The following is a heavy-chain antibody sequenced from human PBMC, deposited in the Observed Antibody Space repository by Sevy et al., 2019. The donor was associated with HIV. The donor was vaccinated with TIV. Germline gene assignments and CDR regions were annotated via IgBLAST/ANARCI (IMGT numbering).Heavy chain of an antibody. CDR1: GFSFSWYW. D-gene: IGHD3-10*01. V-gene: IGHV3-7*01. CDR2: IKQDGSEK. CDR3: ASKGGSRPNDDFDT. Sequence: GGSLRLSCAASGFSFSWYWMSWVRQTPEKGLEWVANIKQDGSEKNYVDSVKGRFTISRDNAKNSLYLQMIGLRAEDTAVYYCASKGGSRPNDDFDTWGQGTMVTVSS. J-gene: IGHJ3*02.